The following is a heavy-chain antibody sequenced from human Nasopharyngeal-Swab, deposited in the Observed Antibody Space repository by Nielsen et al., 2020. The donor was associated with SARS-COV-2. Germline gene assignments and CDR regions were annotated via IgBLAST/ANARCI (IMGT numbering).Heavy chain of an antibody. V-gene: IGHV3-21*01. Sequence: GESLKISCAASGFTFSSYSMNWVRQAPGKGLEWVSSISSSSSYIYYADSVKGRFTISRDNAKNSLYLQMNSLRAEDTAVYYCVRSHCSSTSCFDYYGMDVWGQGTTVTVSS. CDR1: GFTFSSYS. CDR3: VRSHCSSTSCFDYYGMDV. D-gene: IGHD2-2*01. CDR2: ISSSSSYI. J-gene: IGHJ6*02.